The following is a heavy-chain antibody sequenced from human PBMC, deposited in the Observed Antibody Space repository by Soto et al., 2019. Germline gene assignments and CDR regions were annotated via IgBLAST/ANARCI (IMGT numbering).Heavy chain of an antibody. D-gene: IGHD6-13*01. V-gene: IGHV3-53*01. CDR2: IYSGGST. CDR1: GFTVSSNY. J-gene: IGHJ2*01. Sequence: GGSLRLSCAASGFTVSSNYMSWVRQAPGKGLEWVSVIYSGGSTYYADSVKGRFTISRDNSKNTLYLQMNSLRAEDTAVYYCARDRRKGIAAAGIFHWYFDLWGRGTLVTVSS. CDR3: ARDRRKGIAAAGIFHWYFDL.